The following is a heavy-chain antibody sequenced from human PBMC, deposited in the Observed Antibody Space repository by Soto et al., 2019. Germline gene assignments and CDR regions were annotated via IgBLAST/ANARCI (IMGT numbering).Heavy chain of an antibody. CDR1: GFTVSSDS. J-gene: IGHJ6*02. V-gene: IGHV3-53*02. CDR3: ARHYSAMGV. Sequence: DVKLVETGGDLIQPGGSLRLSCAASGFTVSSDSMTWVRQAPGKGLEWIPIIYSDNNTDYADSVKGRFSISRDTSKNILYLQINSLRAEDTAEYYCARHYSAMGVWGQGTTVNVSS. CDR2: IYSDNNT.